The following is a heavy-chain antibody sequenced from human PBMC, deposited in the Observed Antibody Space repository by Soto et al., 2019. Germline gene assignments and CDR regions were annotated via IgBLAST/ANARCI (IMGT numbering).Heavy chain of an antibody. J-gene: IGHJ5*02. CDR2: IYYSGST. V-gene: IGHV4-39*02. Sequence: QLQLQESGPGLVKPSETLSLTCTVSGGSISSSSYYWGWIRQPPGKGLEWIGGIYYSGSTYYNPSLESRIAIAVDTSKNGFSLELGSMTATATAVYYCASGGLDYGDYWFDPSGQGTLVTVSS. CDR3: ASGGLDYGDYWFDP. D-gene: IGHD4-17*01. CDR1: GGSISSSSYY.